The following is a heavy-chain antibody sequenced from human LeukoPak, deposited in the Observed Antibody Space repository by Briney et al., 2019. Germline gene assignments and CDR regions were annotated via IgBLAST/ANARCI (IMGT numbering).Heavy chain of an antibody. D-gene: IGHD6-19*01. CDR2: ISSYSSYI. V-gene: IGHV3-21*01. CDR1: GFTFSSHS. Sequence: GGSLRLPCVVSGFTFSSHSMNWVRQAPGKGLEWVSFISSYSSYIKYADSVKGRFTISRDNAKNSLFLQMNSLRAEDSAVYYCARVVGTVAGSFDYWGQGTLVTVSS. J-gene: IGHJ4*02. CDR3: ARVVGTVAGSFDY.